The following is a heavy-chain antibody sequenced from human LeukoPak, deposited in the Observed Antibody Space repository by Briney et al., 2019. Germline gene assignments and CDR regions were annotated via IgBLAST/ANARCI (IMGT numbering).Heavy chain of an antibody. CDR1: GYTLTSYV. CDR2: MNPNSGNT. Sequence: GSVKDSCKASGYTLTSYVINWVRPATGEGREWMGWMNPNSGNTGYAQKLQGRVTMTRNTTLSKAYMELSSLRSEDTAVYYCARVVGVALHYNNWNYFWYHAHNWFDPWGQGTMVTVSS. D-gene: IGHD1-7*01. V-gene: IGHV1-8*01. CDR3: ARVVGVALHYNNWNYFWYHAHNWFDP. J-gene: IGHJ5*01.